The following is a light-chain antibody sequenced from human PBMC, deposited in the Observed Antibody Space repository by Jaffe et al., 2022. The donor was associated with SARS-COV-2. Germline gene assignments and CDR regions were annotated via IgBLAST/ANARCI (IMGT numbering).Light chain of an antibody. CDR2: NTN. V-gene: IGLV8-61*01. Sequence: QTVVTQEPSFSVSPGGTVTLTCGLNSGSVSTSYYPSWYQQTPGQAPRTLIYNTNIRSSGVPDRFSGSILGNKAALTITGAQADDESDYYCAMYMGSGISVFGGGAKLTVL. CDR3: AMYMGSGISV. CDR1: SGSVSTSYY. J-gene: IGLJ3*02.